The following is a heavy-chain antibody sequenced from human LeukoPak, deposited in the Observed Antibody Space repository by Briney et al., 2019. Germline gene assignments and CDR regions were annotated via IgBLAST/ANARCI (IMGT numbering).Heavy chain of an antibody. CDR3: ASRVAAAGHHYFDY. Sequence: GRSLRLSCAASGFTFSSCEMNWVRQAPGKGLEWVSYISYSDSTTQYADSVKGRFTISRDNAKNSLYLQMNSLRAEDTAVYYCASRVAAAGHHYFDYWGQGTLVTVSS. V-gene: IGHV3-48*03. CDR2: ISYSDSTT. CDR1: GFTFSSCE. D-gene: IGHD6-13*01. J-gene: IGHJ4*02.